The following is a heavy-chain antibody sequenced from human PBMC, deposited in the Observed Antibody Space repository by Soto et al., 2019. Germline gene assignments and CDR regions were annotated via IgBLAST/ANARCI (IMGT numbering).Heavy chain of an antibody. CDR3: ARDKITALFDY. CDR2: INHSGST. V-gene: IGHV4-34*01. CDR1: EGYFIDYD. J-gene: IGHJ4*02. Sequence: SETLSLTYAVEEGYFIDYDGTWIRQPPGTGLEWIGEINHSGSTNYNPSLKSRVTISVDTSKNQFSLKLTSVTAADTAVYYCARDKITALFDYWGQGTPVIVSS. D-gene: IGHD3-10*01.